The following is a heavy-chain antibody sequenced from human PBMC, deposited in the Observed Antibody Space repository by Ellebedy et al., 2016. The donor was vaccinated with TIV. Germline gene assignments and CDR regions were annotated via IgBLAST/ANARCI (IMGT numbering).Heavy chain of an antibody. CDR1: GFSLSTSGVG. Sequence: SGPTLVKPTQTLTLTCTFSGFSLSTSGVGVGWIRQPPGKALEWLALFYWDDDKRYSPSLKSRLTIPKGTSKNQVVLTITNMDPVDTATYYCAHSFRSSYWRYYFDYWGQGTLVTVSS. CDR3: AHSFRSSYWRYYFDY. V-gene: IGHV2-5*02. D-gene: IGHD2-8*02. J-gene: IGHJ4*02. CDR2: FYWDDDK.